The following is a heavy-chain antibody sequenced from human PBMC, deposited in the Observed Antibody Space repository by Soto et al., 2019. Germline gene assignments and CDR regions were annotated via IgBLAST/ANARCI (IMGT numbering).Heavy chain of an antibody. Sequence: NPSETLSLTCTVSGGSISSGDYYWSWIRQPPGKGLEWIGYIYYSGSTYYNPSLKSRVTISVDTSKNQFSLKLSSVTAADTAVYYCARGYQLAHFDYWGQGTLVTVSS. CDR3: ARGYQLAHFDY. D-gene: IGHD2-2*01. CDR2: IYYSGST. V-gene: IGHV4-30-4*01. J-gene: IGHJ4*02. CDR1: GGSISSGDYY.